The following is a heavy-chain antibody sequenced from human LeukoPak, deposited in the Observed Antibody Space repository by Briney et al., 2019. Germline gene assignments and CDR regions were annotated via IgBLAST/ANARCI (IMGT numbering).Heavy chain of an antibody. CDR1: GFTFSSYE. CDR3: AELGITMIGGV. D-gene: IGHD3-10*02. J-gene: IGHJ6*04. CDR2: ISSNGSTI. V-gene: IGHV3-48*03. Sequence: GGSLRLSCAASGFTFSSYEMNWVRQAPGKGLEWVSYISSNGSTIYYADSVKDRFTISRDNAKNSLYLQMNSLRAEDTAVYYCAELGITMIGGVWGKGTTVTISS.